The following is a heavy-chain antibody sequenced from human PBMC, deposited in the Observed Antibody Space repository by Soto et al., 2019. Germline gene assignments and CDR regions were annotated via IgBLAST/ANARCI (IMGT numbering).Heavy chain of an antibody. CDR1: GGSISSYY. J-gene: IGHJ6*02. CDR2: IYYSGST. Sequence: SETLSLTCTVSGGSISSYYWSWIRQPPGKGLEWIGYIYYSGSTNYNPSLKSRVTISVDTSKNQFSLKLSSVTAADTAVYYCASGYSGYDVSYYYYGMDVWGQGTTVTVSS. V-gene: IGHV4-59*01. CDR3: ASGYSGYDVSYYYYGMDV. D-gene: IGHD5-12*01.